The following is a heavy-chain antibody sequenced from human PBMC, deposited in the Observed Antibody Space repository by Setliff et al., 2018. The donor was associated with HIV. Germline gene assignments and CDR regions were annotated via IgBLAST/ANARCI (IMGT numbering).Heavy chain of an antibody. J-gene: IGHJ4*02. CDR1: GITFSTYS. CDR2: ISSSSSNI. Sequence: PGESLRLSCAAFGITFSTYSMNWVRQAPGKGLEWVSYISSSSSNIYYADSAKGRFTISRDTAKNSVYLQMNTLRAEDTAVYYCAGGSAYSLDSWGQGTPVTVSS. D-gene: IGHD2-15*01. V-gene: IGHV3-48*04. CDR3: AGGSAYSLDS.